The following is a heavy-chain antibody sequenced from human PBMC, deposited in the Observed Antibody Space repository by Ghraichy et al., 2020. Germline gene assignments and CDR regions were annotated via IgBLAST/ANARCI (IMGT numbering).Heavy chain of an antibody. CDR3: ARADSSSWFY. CDR2: IKQDGSEK. Sequence: SCAASGFTFSGYWMNWLRQAPGKGLEWVANIKQDGSEKHYVDSVEGRFTISRDNAKNSLFLQMHSLRAEDTAVYYCARADSSSWFYWGQGTLVTVSS. V-gene: IGHV3-7*01. D-gene: IGHD6-13*01. CDR1: GFTFSGYW. J-gene: IGHJ4*02.